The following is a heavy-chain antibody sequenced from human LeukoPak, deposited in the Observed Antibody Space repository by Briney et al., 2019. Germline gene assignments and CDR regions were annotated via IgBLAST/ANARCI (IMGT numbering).Heavy chain of an antibody. CDR2: IGTAGDI. J-gene: IGHJ6*03. CDR1: GFTFSNYD. Sequence: GGSLRLSCAASGFTFSNYDMHWVRQATGKGLEWVSGIGTAGDIYYAGSVKGRFTISRENAKNTLYLQMNSLRAGDTAVYYCARDRGRYHMDVWGKGTTVTISS. V-gene: IGHV3-13*01. D-gene: IGHD6-25*01. CDR3: ARDRGRYHMDV.